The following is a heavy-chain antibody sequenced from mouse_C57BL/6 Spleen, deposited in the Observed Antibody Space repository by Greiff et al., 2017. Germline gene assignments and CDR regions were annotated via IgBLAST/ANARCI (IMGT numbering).Heavy chain of an antibody. D-gene: IGHD2-5*01. J-gene: IGHJ3*01. CDR1: GFTFSSYA. Sequence: VQLKESGGGLVKPGGSLKLSCAASGFTFSSYAMSWVRQTPEKRLEWVATISDGGSYTYYPDNVKGRFTISRDNAKNNLYLQMSHLKSEDTAMYYCARDQGYYSNYRAWFAYWGQGTLVTVSA. CDR2: ISDGGSYT. CDR3: ARDQGYYSNYRAWFAY. V-gene: IGHV5-4*01.